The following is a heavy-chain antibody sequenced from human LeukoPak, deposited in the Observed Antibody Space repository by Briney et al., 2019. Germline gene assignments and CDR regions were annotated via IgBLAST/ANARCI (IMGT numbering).Heavy chain of an antibody. CDR1: GGSISSGDYY. D-gene: IGHD3-22*01. CDR2: IHYRGST. Sequence: SETLSLTCTVSGGSISSGDYYWSWIRQPPGKGLEWIGYIHYRGSTNYNPSLKSRVTISVDTSKNQFSLKLSSVTAADTAVYYCARLSGYSSGHYYSDYWGQGTLVTVSS. J-gene: IGHJ4*02. CDR3: ARLSGYSSGHYYSDY. V-gene: IGHV4-61*08.